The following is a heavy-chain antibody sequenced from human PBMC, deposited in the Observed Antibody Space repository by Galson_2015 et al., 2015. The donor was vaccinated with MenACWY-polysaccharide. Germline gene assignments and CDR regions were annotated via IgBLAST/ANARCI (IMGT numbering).Heavy chain of an antibody. J-gene: IGHJ5*02. CDR1: GGSISSSSYY. V-gene: IGHV4-39*07. CDR3: ARDLIDWNYDRWFDP. Sequence: SETLSLTCTVSGGSISSSSYYWGWNRQPPGKGLEWIGSIYYSGSTYYNPSLKSRVTISVDTSKNQFSLKLSSVTAADTAVYYCARDLIDWNYDRWFDPWGQGTLVTVSS. CDR2: IYYSGST. D-gene: IGHD1-7*01.